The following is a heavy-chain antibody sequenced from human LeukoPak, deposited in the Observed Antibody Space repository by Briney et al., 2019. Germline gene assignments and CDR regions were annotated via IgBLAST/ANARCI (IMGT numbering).Heavy chain of an antibody. CDR1: GYTFTSYD. CDR3: AREVAAAGYCFDY. CDR2: MNPNSGNT. D-gene: IGHD6-13*01. V-gene: IGHV1-8*03. Sequence: ASVKVSCKASGYTFTSYDINWVRQATGQGLEWMGWMNPNSGNTGYAQKFQGRVTITRNTSISTAYMELSSLRSEDTAVYYCAREVAAAGYCFDYWGQGTLVTVSS. J-gene: IGHJ4*02.